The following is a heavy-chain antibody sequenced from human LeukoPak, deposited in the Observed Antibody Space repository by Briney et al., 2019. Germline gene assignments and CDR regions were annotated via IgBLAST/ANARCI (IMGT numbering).Heavy chain of an antibody. V-gene: IGHV4-34*01. CDR1: GGSFSGYY. Sequence: PSETLSLTCAVYGGSFSGYYGSWIRQPPGKGPEWIGEINHSGSTNYNPSLKSRVIISVDTSKNQFPLKLSSVTAADTAVYYCARGPIVGATTVGDYWGQGTLVTVSS. J-gene: IGHJ4*02. CDR2: INHSGST. D-gene: IGHD1-26*01. CDR3: ARGPIVGATTVGDY.